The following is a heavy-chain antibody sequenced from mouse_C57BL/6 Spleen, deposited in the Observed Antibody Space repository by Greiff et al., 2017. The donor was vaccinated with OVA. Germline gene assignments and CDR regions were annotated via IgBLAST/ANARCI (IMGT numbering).Heavy chain of an antibody. CDR3: ARGEGYFDVLGYAMDY. CDR1: GYTFTSYW. CDR2: INPSSGYT. Sequence: QVQLQQSGAELATPGASVKLSCKASGYTFTSYWMHWVKQRPGQGLEWIGYINPSSGYTKYNQKFKDKATLTADKSSSTAYRQLSSLTYEDSAVYYCARGEGYFDVLGYAMDYWGQGTSVTVSS. J-gene: IGHJ4*01. D-gene: IGHD2-3*01. V-gene: IGHV1-7*01.